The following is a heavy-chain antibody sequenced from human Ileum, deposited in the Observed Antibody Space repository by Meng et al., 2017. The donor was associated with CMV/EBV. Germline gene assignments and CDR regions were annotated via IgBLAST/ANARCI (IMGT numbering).Heavy chain of an antibody. CDR2: IHNSEST. J-gene: IGHJ4*02. CDR1: GSISSSNW. Sequence: GSISSSNWWSWVRQPPGKGLEWIGEIHNSESTNYNPSLKSRVNISVDKSKNEFSLKLSSVTAADTAVYYCTRISYSDSSGYYSHDYWGQGTLVTVSS. V-gene: IGHV4-4*02. D-gene: IGHD3-22*01. CDR3: TRISYSDSSGYYSHDY.